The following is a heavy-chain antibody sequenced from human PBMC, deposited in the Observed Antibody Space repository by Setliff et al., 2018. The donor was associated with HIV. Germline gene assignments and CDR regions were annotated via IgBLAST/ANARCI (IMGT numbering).Heavy chain of an antibody. Sequence: SETLSLTCAVYGGSFSGYYWSWIRQPPGKGLEWIGEINYSGSTNYNESLKSRVTLSVDTSKKQFSLKLRSVTAADTAVYYCASLGYCSGVRCYQPSSYYYGLDVWGQGTTVTVSS. CDR3: ASLGYCSGVRCYQPSSYYYGLDV. V-gene: IGHV4-34*01. CDR1: GGSFSGYY. J-gene: IGHJ6*02. CDR2: INYSGST. D-gene: IGHD2-15*01.